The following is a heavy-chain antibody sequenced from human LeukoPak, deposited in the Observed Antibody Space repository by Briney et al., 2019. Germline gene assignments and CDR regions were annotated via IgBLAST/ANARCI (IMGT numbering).Heavy chain of an antibody. D-gene: IGHD2-2*02. CDR2: IIPILGIA. V-gene: IGHV1-69*04. CDR3: AKRAPNCSSTSCYMGGWFDP. J-gene: IGHJ5*02. Sequence: GASVKVSCKASGGTFSSYAISWVRQAPGQGLERMGRIIPILGIANYAQKFQGRVTITADKSTSSAYMELSSLRSEDTAVYYCAKRAPNCSSTSCYMGGWFDPWGQGTLVTVSS. CDR1: GGTFSSYA.